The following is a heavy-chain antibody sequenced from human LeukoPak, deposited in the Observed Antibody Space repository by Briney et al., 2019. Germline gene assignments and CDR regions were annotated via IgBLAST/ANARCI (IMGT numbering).Heavy chain of an antibody. Sequence: SETLSLTCNVSGGSMSNIYYWGWIRQPPGKGLEWIGNIFYSGITYYNPSLKSRVTISVDRSKNQFSLKLSSVTAADTAVYYCARDRKDEVDTAMVYFDYWGQGTLVTVSS. D-gene: IGHD5-18*01. V-gene: IGHV4-39*07. CDR2: IFYSGIT. J-gene: IGHJ4*02. CDR3: ARDRKDEVDTAMVYFDY. CDR1: GGSMSNIYY.